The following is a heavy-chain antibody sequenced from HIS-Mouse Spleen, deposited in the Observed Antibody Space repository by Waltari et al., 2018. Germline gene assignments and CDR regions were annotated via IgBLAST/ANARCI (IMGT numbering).Heavy chain of an antibody. J-gene: IGHJ4*02. V-gene: IGHV1-8*01. CDR1: GYTFTSYD. CDR2: MNPNSGNT. D-gene: IGHD3-3*01. CDR3: ARVYYDFWSGYYY. Sequence: QVQLVQSGAEVKKPGASVKVSCKASGYTFTSYDINWVRQATGPGLEWMGWMNPNSGNTGHAQKFQGRVTITMNTSITRAYMELSSLRSVDTAVYYCARVYYDFWSGYYYWGQGTLVTVSS.